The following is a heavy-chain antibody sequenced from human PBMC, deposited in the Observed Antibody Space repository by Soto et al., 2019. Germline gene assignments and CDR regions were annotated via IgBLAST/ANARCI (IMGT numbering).Heavy chain of an antibody. Sequence: GASVKVSCKASGGTFSSYTISWVRQAPGQGLEWMGIINPSGGSTSYAQKFQGRVTMTRDTSTSTVYMELSSLRSEDTAVYYCARVLEVANFDYWGQGTLVTVSS. V-gene: IGHV1-46*01. CDR2: INPSGGST. J-gene: IGHJ4*02. CDR1: GGTFSSYT. CDR3: ARVLEVANFDY.